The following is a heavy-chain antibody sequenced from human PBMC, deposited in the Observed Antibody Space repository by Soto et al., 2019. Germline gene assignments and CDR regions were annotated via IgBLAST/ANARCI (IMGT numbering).Heavy chain of an antibody. CDR1: GYTFTSYG. CDR2: VSAYGGST. J-gene: IGHJ5*02. Sequence: ASVKVSCKASGYTFTSYGISWVRQAPGQGLEWMGMVSAYGGSTSYAQKFQGRVTMTRDTSTSTVYMELSSLRSEDTAVYYCARAGRYCSSTSCYDRDWFDPWGQGTLVTVSS. V-gene: IGHV1-18*01. D-gene: IGHD2-2*01. CDR3: ARAGRYCSSTSCYDRDWFDP.